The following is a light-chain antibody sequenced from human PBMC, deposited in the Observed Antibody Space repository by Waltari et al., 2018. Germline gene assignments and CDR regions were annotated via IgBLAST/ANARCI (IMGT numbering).Light chain of an antibody. Sequence: QSVLTQPPSVSAAPGQRVTISCSGGSSNIGNNYVSWYRQFPGTAPTPLNYENTERPSGIPGRFSGSKSGTSATLDITGRQAGDEADYYCGTWDSSLSGAVFGGGTHLTVL. CDR3: GTWDSSLSGAV. J-gene: IGLJ7*01. CDR1: SSNIGNNY. V-gene: IGLV1-51*02. CDR2: ENT.